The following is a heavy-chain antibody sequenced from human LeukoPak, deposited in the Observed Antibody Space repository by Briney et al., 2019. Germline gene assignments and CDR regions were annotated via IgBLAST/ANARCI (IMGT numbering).Heavy chain of an antibody. D-gene: IGHD3-3*01. CDR1: GYTVTRYD. J-gene: IGHJ6*02. V-gene: IGHV1-8*01. CDR2: MNPKSGKK. CDR3: ARVSSTGTRYYDFWSGYLGYYYYGMDV. Sequence: ASVKVSCKASGYTVTRYDINWVRQAAGQGGEGMGWMNPKSGKKGYAQKFQGRVTMTRNTSIRTAYMELSSLRSADTAVYYCARVSSTGTRYYDFWSGYLGYYYYGMDVWGQGTTVTVSS.